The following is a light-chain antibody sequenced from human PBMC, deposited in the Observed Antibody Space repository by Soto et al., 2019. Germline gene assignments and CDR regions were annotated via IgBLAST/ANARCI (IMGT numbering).Light chain of an antibody. CDR3: HQYALSPLT. V-gene: IGKV3-20*01. Sequence: EIVLTQSPGTLSLSPGERATLSCRASQSVGNNFLGWYQQKPGQPPRLLVFHASTRATGIPDRFSGGGSGADFTLIISRLEPEDFAVYYCHQYALSPLTFGGGTKVEIK. CDR1: QSVGNNF. J-gene: IGKJ4*01. CDR2: HAS.